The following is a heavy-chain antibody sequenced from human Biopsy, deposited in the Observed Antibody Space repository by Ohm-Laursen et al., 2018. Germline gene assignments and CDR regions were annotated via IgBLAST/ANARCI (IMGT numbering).Heavy chain of an antibody. V-gene: IGHV4-61*01. D-gene: IGHD3-22*01. J-gene: IGHJ5*02. CDR2: LSNIGST. CDR3: ARGDYFDSNGYFWFDP. CDR1: GASVTSSSYY. Sequence: PSETLSLTCTVSGASVTSSSYYWSWIRQPPGKGLEWLGYLSNIGSTNYNPSLKGRVTISVDTSKNHFSLKLNSVTAADTAVYYCARGDYFDSNGYFWFDPWGQGTLVTVSS.